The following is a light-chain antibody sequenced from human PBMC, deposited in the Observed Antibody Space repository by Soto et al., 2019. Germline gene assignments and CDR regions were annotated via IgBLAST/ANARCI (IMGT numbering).Light chain of an antibody. CDR2: GAS. CDR3: QQCYSTPFT. Sequence: DIQMTQSPSSLSASVGDRVTITCRASQSISSYLNWYQQKPGKAPKLLIYGASSLQSGVPSRFSGSGSGTDFTLTISSLQTEDFATYYGQQCYSTPFTFGPGTKVDIK. CDR1: QSISSY. J-gene: IGKJ3*01. V-gene: IGKV1-39*01.